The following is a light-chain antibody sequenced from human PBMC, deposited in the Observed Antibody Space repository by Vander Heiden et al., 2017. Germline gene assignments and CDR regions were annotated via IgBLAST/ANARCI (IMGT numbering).Light chain of an antibody. CDR3: QQYGSSPVT. CDR2: GAS. J-gene: IGKJ3*01. Sequence: EIVLTQFPGTLSLSPGERATLSCRASQSISRSSLAWYQQKPGQAPRLLIFGASSRATGIPDRFSGSGSGTDFTLTVSRLEPEDFAVYYCQQYGSSPVTFGPGTKVDIK. V-gene: IGKV3-20*01. CDR1: QSISRSS.